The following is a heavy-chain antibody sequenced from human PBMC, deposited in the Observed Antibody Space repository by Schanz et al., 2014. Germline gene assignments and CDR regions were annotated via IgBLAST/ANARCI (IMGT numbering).Heavy chain of an antibody. CDR3: ASSGAGYSSSWDFDS. Sequence: VQLEQSGAEVKKPGASVKVSCKASGYTFISYGIKWVRQAPGQGLEWMGWISAYNGNTNYAQKLQGRVTMTADISTSTAYMDVSSLRSEDTAVYYCASSGAGYSSSWDFDSWGLGTLVTVSS. CDR2: ISAYNGNT. J-gene: IGHJ4*02. D-gene: IGHD6-13*01. CDR1: GYTFISYG. V-gene: IGHV1-18*01.